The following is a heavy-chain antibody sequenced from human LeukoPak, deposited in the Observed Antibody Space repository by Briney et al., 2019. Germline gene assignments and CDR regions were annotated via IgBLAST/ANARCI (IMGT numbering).Heavy chain of an antibody. CDR1: GYTFTSYG. CDR2: ISAYNGNT. CDR3: ARAYYDSSGPLYYFDY. D-gene: IGHD3-22*01. J-gene: IGHJ4*02. Sequence: ASVKVSCKASGYTFTSYGISLVRQAPGQGLEWMGWISAYNGNTNYAQKLQGRVTMTTDTSTSTAYMELRSLRSDDTAVYYCARAYYDSSGPLYYFDYWGQGTLVTVSS. V-gene: IGHV1-18*01.